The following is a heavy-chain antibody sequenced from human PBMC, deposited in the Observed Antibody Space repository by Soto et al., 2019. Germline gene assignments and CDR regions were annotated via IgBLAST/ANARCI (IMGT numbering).Heavy chain of an antibody. CDR2: IIPIFGTA. D-gene: IGHD2-2*01. J-gene: IGHJ6*02. CDR3: ARHAPTAGYYNGMDV. CDR1: GGTFSSYA. Sequence: QVQLVQSGAEVKKPGSSVKVSCKASGGTFSSYAISWVRQAPGQRLEWMGGIIPIFGTANYAQQFQGRVTITADESTRTAYEELSTLRSEDTAVSYCARHAPTAGYYNGMDVWGQGTTVTVSS. V-gene: IGHV1-69*12.